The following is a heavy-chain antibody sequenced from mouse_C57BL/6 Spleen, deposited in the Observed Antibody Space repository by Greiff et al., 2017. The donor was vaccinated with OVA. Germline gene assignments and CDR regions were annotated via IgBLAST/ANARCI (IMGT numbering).Heavy chain of an antibody. J-gene: IGHJ2*01. CDR3: ARGGGYYCFDY. CDR2: ISDGGSYT. V-gene: IGHV5-4*01. Sequence: EVQVVESGGGLVKPGGSLKLSCAASGFTFSSYAMSWVRQTPEKRLEWVATISDGGSYTYYPDNVKGRFTISRDNAKNNLYLQMSHLKSEDTAMYYCARGGGYYCFDYWGQGTTLTVSS. CDR1: GFTFSSYA. D-gene: IGHD2-3*01.